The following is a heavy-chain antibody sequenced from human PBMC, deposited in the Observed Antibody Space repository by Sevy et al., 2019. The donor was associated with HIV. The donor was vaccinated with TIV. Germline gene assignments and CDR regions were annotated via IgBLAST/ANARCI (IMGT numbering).Heavy chain of an antibody. CDR3: AKDRGPYYYDSSGYYPFAFDI. V-gene: IGHV3-30*18. J-gene: IGHJ3*02. CDR1: GFTFSSYG. D-gene: IGHD3-22*01. Sequence: GGSLRLSCAASGFTFSSYGMHWVRQAPGKGLEWVALISYDGSNKYYADSVKGRFTISRDNSKNTLYLQMNSLRADDTAVYYCAKDRGPYYYDSSGYYPFAFDIWGQGTMVTVSS. CDR2: ISYDGSNK.